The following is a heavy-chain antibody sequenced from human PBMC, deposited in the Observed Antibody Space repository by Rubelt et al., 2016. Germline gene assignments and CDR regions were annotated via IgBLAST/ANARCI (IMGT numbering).Heavy chain of an antibody. D-gene: IGHD3-22*01. Sequence: GLVKPSETLSLTCTVSGGSINNYYWSWIRQPPGKGLEWIGYIYYSGSTNYNPSLRSRLTISVDTSEKPFSLKLTSVTAADTAVYYWSRRSSGSPYYFDYWGQGALDTVSS. CDR3: SRRSSGSPYYFDY. V-gene: IGHV4-59*12. CDR1: GGSINNYY. J-gene: IGHJ4*02. CDR2: IYYSGST.